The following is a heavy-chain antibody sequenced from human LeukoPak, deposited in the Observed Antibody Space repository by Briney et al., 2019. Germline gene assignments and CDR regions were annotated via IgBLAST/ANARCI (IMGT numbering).Heavy chain of an antibody. J-gene: IGHJ4*02. CDR1: GYSFTSYW. D-gene: IGHD3-22*01. CDR3: AATDSTAYYYFNY. V-gene: IGHV5-51*01. Sequence: GESLKTSCKGSGYSFTSYWIGWVRQMPGKGLEWMGIIYPGDSDTRYSPSFQGQVTISADKSISTAYLQWSSLKASDTAMYYCAATDSTAYYYFNYWGQGTLVTVSS. CDR2: IYPGDSDT.